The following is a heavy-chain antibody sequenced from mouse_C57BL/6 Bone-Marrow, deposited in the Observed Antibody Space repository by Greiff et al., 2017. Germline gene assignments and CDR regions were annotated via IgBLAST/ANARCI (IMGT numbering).Heavy chain of an antibody. V-gene: IGHV1-76*01. D-gene: IGHD2-10*02. CDR2: IYPGSGNT. CDR3: AKGDSI. Sequence: QVQLKESGAELVRPGASVKLSCKASGYTFTDYYINWVKQRPGQGLEWIARIYPGSGNTYYNEKFKGKATLTAEKSSSTAYMQLSSLTSEDSAVYFCAKGDSIWGQGTTLTVSS. J-gene: IGHJ2*01. CDR1: GYTFTDYY.